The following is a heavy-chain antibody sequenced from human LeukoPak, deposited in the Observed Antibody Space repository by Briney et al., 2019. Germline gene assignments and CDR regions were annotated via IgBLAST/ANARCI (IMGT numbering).Heavy chain of an antibody. CDR1: GFKFDDYA. D-gene: IGHD2-15*01. CDR2: ISWNSGPI. Sequence: GGSLRLSCAASGFKFDDYAMHWVRQVPGKGMEWVSGISWNSGPIDYADSVKGRFSISRDNAKNSLYLQMNSLKAEDTALYYCAKERSSAIDYWGQGTLVTVSS. V-gene: IGHV3-9*01. CDR3: AKERSSAIDY. J-gene: IGHJ4*02.